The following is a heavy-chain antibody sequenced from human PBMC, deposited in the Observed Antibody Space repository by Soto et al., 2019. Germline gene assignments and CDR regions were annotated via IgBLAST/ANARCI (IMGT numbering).Heavy chain of an antibody. CDR3: AREGNLGRWLQPLDF. J-gene: IGHJ4*02. V-gene: IGHV4-59*01. D-gene: IGHD5-12*01. CDR2: IHYNGNT. CDR1: GDSSSAYS. Sequence: SETLSVTCTFAGDSSSAYSWILVRQPPGKGLEWIGNIHYNGNTKYNPSLKSRVTMSVDTSKNQFSLKLISVTAADTAKYFCAREGNLGRWLQPLDFWGQGTLVTVSS.